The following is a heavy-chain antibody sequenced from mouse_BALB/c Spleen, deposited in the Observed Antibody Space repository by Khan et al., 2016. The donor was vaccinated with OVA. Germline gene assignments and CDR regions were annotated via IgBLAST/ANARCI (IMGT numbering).Heavy chain of an antibody. CDR3: TRRGYVAWFTY. V-gene: IGHV1S135*01. CDR2: IDPFSGGT. J-gene: IGHJ3*01. CDR1: GYSFTTYY. D-gene: IGHD2-2*01. Sequence: VQLKQSGPELMKPGASVKISCKASGYSFTTYYIHWVMQSHGTSLEWIGYIDPFSGGTTYNQKFKGKATLTVDKSSSTAYIHLTNLTSEDSAVYYCTRRGYVAWFTYRGQGTLVTVAA.